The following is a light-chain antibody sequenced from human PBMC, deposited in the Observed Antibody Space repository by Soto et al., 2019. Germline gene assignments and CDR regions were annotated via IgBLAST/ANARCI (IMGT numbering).Light chain of an antibody. Sequence: DIQMPQSSSSLSASVGDRVTITCRASQSVSFWLAWYQQKPGKAPKLLIYKASTLQSGVPSRFSGGGFGTEFTLTSSSLQPDDYATYYCQQYQTFWTFGQGTNV. CDR2: KAS. CDR1: QSVSFW. J-gene: IGKJ1*01. CDR3: QQYQTFWT. V-gene: IGKV1-5*03.